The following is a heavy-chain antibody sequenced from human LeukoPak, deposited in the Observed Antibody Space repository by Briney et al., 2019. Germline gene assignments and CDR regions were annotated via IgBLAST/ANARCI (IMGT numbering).Heavy chain of an antibody. CDR2: IIPVFNTA. CDR1: GYTFTSYG. Sequence: SVKVSCKASGYTFTSYGISWVRQAPGQGLEWMGGIIPVFNTADQAQKFQDRVTITADESTSTAYMELSSLRSEDTAVYYCARCPWQRDGQGAYYFDYWGQGTLVTVSS. J-gene: IGHJ4*02. V-gene: IGHV1-69*13. D-gene: IGHD5-12*01. CDR3: ARCPWQRDGQGAYYFDY.